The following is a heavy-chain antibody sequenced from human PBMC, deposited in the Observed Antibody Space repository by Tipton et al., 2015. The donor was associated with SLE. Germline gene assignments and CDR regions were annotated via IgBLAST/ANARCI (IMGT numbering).Heavy chain of an antibody. CDR3: ARECSGTGCLDY. CDR2: ISAKNGET. D-gene: IGHD2-8*02. CDR1: GYIFSNYG. Sequence: QLVQSGAEVKKPGASVNASCKASGYIFSNYGINWVRQAPGQGLEWMGWISAKNGETKYAQSFQGRLSMTTDTSTSTCYMALRSPRSDDTAIYYCARECSGTGCLDYWGQGTLVTVSS. J-gene: IGHJ4*02. V-gene: IGHV1-18*01.